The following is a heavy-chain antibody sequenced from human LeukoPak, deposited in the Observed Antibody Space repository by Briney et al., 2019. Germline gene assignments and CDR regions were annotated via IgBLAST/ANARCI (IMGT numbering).Heavy chain of an antibody. CDR1: GGSFSGYY. J-gene: IGHJ6*03. CDR3: ARGGYSYGYYYYYMDV. CDR2: INHSGST. Sequence: ASETLSLTCAVYGGSFSGYYWSWIRQPPGKGLEWIGEINHSGSTNYNPSLKSRVTISVDTSKNQFSLKLSSVTAADTAVYYCARGGYSYGYYYYYMDVWGKGTTVTDSS. V-gene: IGHV4-34*01. D-gene: IGHD5-18*01.